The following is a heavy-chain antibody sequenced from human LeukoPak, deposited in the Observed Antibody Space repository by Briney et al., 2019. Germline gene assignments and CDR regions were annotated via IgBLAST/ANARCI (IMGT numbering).Heavy chain of an antibody. V-gene: IGHV1-24*01. J-gene: IGHJ4*02. CDR3: ATYPRIQLWCPFDY. CDR1: GYTLTELS. Sequence: ASVKVSCKVSGYTLTELSMHWVRQAPGKGLEWMGGFDPEDGETIYAQKFQGRVTMTEDTSTDTAYMELSSLRSEDTAVYYCATYPRIQLWCPFDYWGQGTLVTVSS. D-gene: IGHD5-18*01. CDR2: FDPEDGET.